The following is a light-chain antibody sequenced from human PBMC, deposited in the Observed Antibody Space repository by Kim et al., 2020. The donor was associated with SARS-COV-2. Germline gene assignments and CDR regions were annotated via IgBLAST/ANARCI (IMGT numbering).Light chain of an antibody. CDR1: SSDVGGYNY. Sequence: QSITISCTGTSSDVGGYNYVSWYQQHPDKAPTLMIYGVSNRPSGVSNRFSGSKSGNTASLTISGLQAEDEADYYCSSYTSTSTLGVFGGGTQLTVL. J-gene: IGLJ2*01. CDR2: GVS. CDR3: SSYTSTSTLGV. V-gene: IGLV2-14*03.